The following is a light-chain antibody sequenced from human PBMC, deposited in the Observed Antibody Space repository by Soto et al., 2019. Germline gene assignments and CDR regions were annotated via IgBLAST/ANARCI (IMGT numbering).Light chain of an antibody. CDR3: CSYTTSNTRQIV. J-gene: IGLJ1*01. V-gene: IGLV2-14*01. CDR2: DVT. Sequence: QSVLTQPASVSGSPGQSITISCTGTSSDVGGYNYASWYQQQPGKAPKFMIYDVTNRPSGVSNRFSGSKSGNTASLTISGLQAEDEADYYCCSYTTSNTRQIVFGTGTKVTV. CDR1: SSDVGGYNY.